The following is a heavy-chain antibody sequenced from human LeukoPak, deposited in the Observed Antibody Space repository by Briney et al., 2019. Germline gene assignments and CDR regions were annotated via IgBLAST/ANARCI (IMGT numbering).Heavy chain of an antibody. CDR1: GGSISSSSYY. V-gene: IGHV4-39*07. CDR2: IYYSGST. CDR3: ARDSTTVTGFDY. Sequence: SETLSLTCTVSGGSISSSSYYWGWIRQPPGKGLEWIGSIYYSGSTNYNPSLKSRVTISVDTSKNQFSLKLSSVTAADTAVYYCARDSTTVTGFDYWGQGTLVTVSS. D-gene: IGHD4-11*01. J-gene: IGHJ4*02.